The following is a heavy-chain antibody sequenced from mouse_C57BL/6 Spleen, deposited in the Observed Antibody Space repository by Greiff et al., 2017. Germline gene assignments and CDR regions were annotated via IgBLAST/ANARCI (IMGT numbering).Heavy chain of an antibody. CDR3: ARGGSTMVTTHWYFDV. J-gene: IGHJ1*03. CDR2: IDPSDSET. D-gene: IGHD2-2*01. CDR1: GYTFTSYW. Sequence: QVQLQQPGAELVRPGSSVKLSCKASGYTFTSYWMHWVKQRPIQGLEWIGNIDPSDSETHYNQKFKDKATLTGDKSSSTAYMQLSSLTSEDSAVYYCARGGSTMVTTHWYFDVWGTGTTVTVSS. V-gene: IGHV1-52*01.